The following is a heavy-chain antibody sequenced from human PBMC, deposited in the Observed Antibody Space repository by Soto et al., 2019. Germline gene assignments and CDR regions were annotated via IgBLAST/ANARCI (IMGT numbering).Heavy chain of an antibody. D-gene: IGHD6-13*01. V-gene: IGHV4-4*02. CDR1: GDSISSDKW. CDR2: IYHSGST. CDR3: ARGETQQQRDY. J-gene: IGHJ4*02. Sequence: QGQLQESGPGLVKPSGTLSLTCAVSGDSISSDKWWSWIRQPPGKGLQWIGEIYHSGSTKYNPSLKSRVIISVDKSKNQFSLKLSSVTDADTAVYYCARGETQQQRDYWGQGTLVTVSS.